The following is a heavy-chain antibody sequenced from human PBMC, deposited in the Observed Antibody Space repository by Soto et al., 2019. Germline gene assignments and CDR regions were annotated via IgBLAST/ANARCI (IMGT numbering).Heavy chain of an antibody. V-gene: IGHV3-21*01. CDR1: GFTFSSYS. CDR2: ISSSSSYI. Sequence: EVQLVESGGGLVKPGGSLRLSCAASGFTFSSYSMNWVRQAPGKGLEWVSSISSSSSYIYYADSVKGRFTISRDNAKNSLYLQMNSLRAEDTAVYYCARDTVTLVSSSWYQWIDYYYYGMDVWGQGTTVTVSS. J-gene: IGHJ6*02. D-gene: IGHD6-13*01. CDR3: ARDTVTLVSSSWYQWIDYYYYGMDV.